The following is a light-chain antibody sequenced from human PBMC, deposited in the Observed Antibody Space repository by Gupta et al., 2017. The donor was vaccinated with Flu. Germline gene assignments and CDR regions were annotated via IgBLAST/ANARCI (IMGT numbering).Light chain of an antibody. V-gene: IGLV3-19*01. CDR2: GKH. Sequence: SSELTQDPALSVALGRTAWITCQGDSLRSYYASWYQQQPGQAPVPLIYGKHNRPSGIPDLFSGSSSGNTASLTITGAPAEDEADYDGNSRDCYGNHPDVVFGGGTKLTVL. CDR1: SLRSYY. CDR3: NSRDCYGNHPDVV. J-gene: IGLJ2*01.